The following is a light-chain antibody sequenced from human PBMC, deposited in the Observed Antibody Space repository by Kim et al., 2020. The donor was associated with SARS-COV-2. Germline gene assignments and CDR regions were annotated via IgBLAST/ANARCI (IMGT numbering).Light chain of an antibody. CDR3: SSYTSSSTLI. J-gene: IGLJ2*01. CDR2: EVS. CDR1: SSDVGGYKY. Sequence: QSALTQPASVSGSPGQSITISCTGTSSDVGGYKYVSWYQQHPGKAPRVVIYEVSERPSGVSHRFSGSKSGNTASLTISGLQAEDEADYYCSSYTSSSTLIFGGGTQADRP. V-gene: IGLV2-14*03.